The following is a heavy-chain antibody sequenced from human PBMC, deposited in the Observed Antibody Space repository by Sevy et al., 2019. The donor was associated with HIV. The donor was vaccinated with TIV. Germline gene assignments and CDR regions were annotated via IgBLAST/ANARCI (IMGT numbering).Heavy chain of an antibody. Sequence: GGSLRLSCAASGFIVSSNYMSWVRQAPGKGLEWVSVIYSGGSTYYADTVKGRFTISRENSKNTLYLQLNSLRADDTAVYYCSRDGSGLGYFFDYWGQGTLVTVSS. J-gene: IGHJ4*02. D-gene: IGHD3-22*01. CDR2: IYSGGST. CDR3: SRDGSGLGYFFDY. CDR1: GFIVSSNY. V-gene: IGHV3-66*01.